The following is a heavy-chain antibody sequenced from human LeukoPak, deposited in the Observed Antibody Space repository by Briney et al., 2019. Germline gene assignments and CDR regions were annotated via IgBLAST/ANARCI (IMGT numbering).Heavy chain of an antibody. J-gene: IGHJ6*02. CDR1: GYTFTSYG. D-gene: IGHD3-22*01. V-gene: IGHV1-18*01. CDR2: ISAYNGNT. Sequence: ASVKVSCKASGYTFTSYGISWVRQAPGQGLEWMGWISAYNGNTDYAQKLQGRVTMTTDTSTSTAYMELRSLRSDDTAVYYCARDITMIVVVIGTNYYGMDVWGQGTTVTVSS. CDR3: ARDITMIVVVIGTNYYGMDV.